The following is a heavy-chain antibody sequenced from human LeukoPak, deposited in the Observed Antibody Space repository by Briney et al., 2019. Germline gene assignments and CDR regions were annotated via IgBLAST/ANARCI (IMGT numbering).Heavy chain of an antibody. CDR3: ARGITSSSWTYGMDV. Sequence: SETLSLTCTVSGGSISSYYWSWIRQPPGKGLEWIGYIYYSGSTNYNPSLKSRVTISVDTSKKQFSLKLSSVAAADTAVYYCARGITSSSWTYGMDVWGQGTTVTVSS. CDR2: IYYSGST. D-gene: IGHD6-13*01. J-gene: IGHJ6*02. CDR1: GGSISSYY. V-gene: IGHV4-59*01.